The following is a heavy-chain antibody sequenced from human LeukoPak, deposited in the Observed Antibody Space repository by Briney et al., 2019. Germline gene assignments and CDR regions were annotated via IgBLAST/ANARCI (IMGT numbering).Heavy chain of an antibody. CDR3: ARGRFGEQKPGDY. CDR1: RFTFSSYA. D-gene: IGHD3-10*01. Sequence: GGSLRLSCAASRFTFSSYAMHWVRQAPGKGLEYVSAISSNGGSTYYANSVKGRFTISRDNSKNTLYLQMGSLRAEDMAVYYCARGRFGEQKPGDYWGQGTLVTVSS. V-gene: IGHV3-64*01. J-gene: IGHJ4*02. CDR2: ISSNGGST.